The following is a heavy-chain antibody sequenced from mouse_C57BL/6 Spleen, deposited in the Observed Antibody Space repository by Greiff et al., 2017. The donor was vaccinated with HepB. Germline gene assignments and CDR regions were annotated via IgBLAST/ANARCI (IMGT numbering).Heavy chain of an antibody. J-gene: IGHJ4*01. D-gene: IGHD2-4*01. CDR2: INPSSGYN. CDR1: GYTFTSYT. V-gene: IGHV1-4*01. Sequence: VQLQQSGAELARPGASVKMSCKASGYTFTSYTMHWVKQRPGQGLEWIGYINPSSGYNKYNQKFKDKATLTADNSSSIAYMQLSSLTSEDSAVYYCASAYDYQRMDYWGQGTSVTVSS. CDR3: ASAYDYQRMDY.